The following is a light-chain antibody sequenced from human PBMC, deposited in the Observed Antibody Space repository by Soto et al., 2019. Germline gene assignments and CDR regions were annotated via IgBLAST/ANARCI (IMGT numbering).Light chain of an antibody. CDR3: QQYLSLPIT. CDR1: ESVTTY. Sequence: EIVLTQSPGTLSLSPGERVTLSCRASESVTTYLAWYQQKPGQAPRLLVYDVSNRATGIPARFSGSGSGTDFTLTISRVEPEDFAVYYCQQYLSLPITFGQGTRLEIK. J-gene: IGKJ5*01. V-gene: IGKV3-20*01. CDR2: DVS.